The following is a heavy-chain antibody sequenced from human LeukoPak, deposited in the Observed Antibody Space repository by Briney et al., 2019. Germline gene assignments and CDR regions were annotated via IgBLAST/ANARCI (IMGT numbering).Heavy chain of an antibody. CDR3: ARWYSSGWYSDY. Sequence: PGGSLRLSCAASGFTFSDYYMSWIRQAPGKGLEWVSSVSGTSEYIYYADSVRGRFTISRDNAKNTVYLQMSSLRAEDTAVYYCARWYSSGWYSDYWGQGTLVTVSS. CDR2: VSGTSEYI. CDR1: GFTFSDYY. J-gene: IGHJ4*02. V-gene: IGHV3-11*06. D-gene: IGHD6-19*01.